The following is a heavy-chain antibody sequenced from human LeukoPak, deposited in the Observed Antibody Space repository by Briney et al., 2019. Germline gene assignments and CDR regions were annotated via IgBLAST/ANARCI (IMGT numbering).Heavy chain of an antibody. J-gene: IGHJ4*02. CDR2: LWNDGTND. Sequence: GGSLRLSCTASGFNFGSDAMHWVRQAPGKGLEWVAFLWNDGTNDHCADSVKGRFTISRDNSKNTVWLQMNSLRVEDTAVYYCARGPNSNWSGLDFWGQGTLLTVSS. V-gene: IGHV3-33*03. CDR3: ARGPNSNWSGLDF. CDR1: GFNFGSDA. D-gene: IGHD6-6*01.